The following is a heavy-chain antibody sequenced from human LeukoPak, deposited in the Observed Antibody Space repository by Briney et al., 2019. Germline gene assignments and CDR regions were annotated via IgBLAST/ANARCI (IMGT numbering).Heavy chain of an antibody. D-gene: IGHD3-22*01. J-gene: IGHJ4*02. CDR2: IYHSGST. CDR1: GGSISSGGYS. V-gene: IGHV4-30-2*01. CDR3: ARGTMIVVD. Sequence: PSQTLSLTCAVSGGSISSGGYSWSWIRQPPGKGLEWIGYIYHSGSTYYNPSLKSRVTISVDRSKNQFSLKLSSVTAADTAVYYCARGTMIVVDWGQGTLVTVSS.